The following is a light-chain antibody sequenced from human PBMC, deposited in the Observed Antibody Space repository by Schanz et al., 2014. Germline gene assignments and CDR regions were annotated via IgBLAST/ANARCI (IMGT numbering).Light chain of an antibody. J-gene: IGLJ3*02. CDR3: CSYAGSSTWV. CDR2: EVT. CDR1: SSDIGGYNY. Sequence: QSALTQPASVSGSPGQSITISCTGTSSDIGGYNYVSWYQQHPGEAPKLMLYEVTKRPSGVPDRFSGSKSGNTASLTISGVQAEDEADYYCCSYAGSSTWVFGGGTKLTVL. V-gene: IGLV2-23*02.